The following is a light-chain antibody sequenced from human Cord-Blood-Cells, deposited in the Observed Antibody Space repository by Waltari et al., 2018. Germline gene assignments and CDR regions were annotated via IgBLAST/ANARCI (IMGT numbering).Light chain of an antibody. Sequence: QSALTQPASVSGSPGQSITISCTGTSSDVGSYNLVSWYQQHPGKAPKLMIYEGSKRPSGVCNRFAGSKSGNTAALTISGLQAGDEADYYCCSYAGSSTWVFGGGTKLTVL. CDR1: SSDVGSYNL. V-gene: IGLV2-23*01. CDR2: EGS. J-gene: IGLJ3*02. CDR3: CSYAGSSTWV.